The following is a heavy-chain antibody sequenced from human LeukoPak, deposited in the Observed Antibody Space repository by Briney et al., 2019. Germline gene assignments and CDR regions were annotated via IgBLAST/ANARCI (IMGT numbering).Heavy chain of an antibody. CDR2: INPRGGST. Sequence: GASVKVSCKASGYTFTSHFMHWVRQAPGQGLEWMGIINPRGGSTSYTQKFQGRVTMTRDTSTSTVYMELSSLRSEDTAVYYCAREPRRSGTEIGAFDIWGRGTMVTVSS. V-gene: IGHV1-46*01. CDR1: GYTFTSHF. D-gene: IGHD1-1*01. CDR3: AREPRRSGTEIGAFDI. J-gene: IGHJ3*02.